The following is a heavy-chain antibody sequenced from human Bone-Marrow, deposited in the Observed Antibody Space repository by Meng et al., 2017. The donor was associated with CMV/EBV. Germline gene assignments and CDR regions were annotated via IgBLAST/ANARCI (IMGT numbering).Heavy chain of an antibody. J-gene: IGHJ2*01. V-gene: IGHV1-3*01. CDR3: ARGVSGYSSGWYSWYFDL. D-gene: IGHD6-19*01. CDR2: INAGNGNT. CDR1: GYTFTSYT. Sequence: QVQLVQSGAEVKKPGASVKVSCKASGYTFTSYTIHWVRQAPGQSLEWMGWINAGNGNTIYSQEFQGRVTITRDTSATTAHMELSSLISEDTAVYYCARGVSGYSSGWYSWYFDLWGRGTLVTVSS.